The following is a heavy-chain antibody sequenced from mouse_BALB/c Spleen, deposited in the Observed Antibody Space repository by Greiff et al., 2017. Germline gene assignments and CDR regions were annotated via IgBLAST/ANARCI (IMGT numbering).Heavy chain of an antibody. CDR2: ISSGSSTI. Sequence: DVQLVESGGGLVQPGGSRKLSCAASGFTFSSFGMHWVRQAPEKGLEWVAYISSGSSTIYYADTVKGRFTISRDNPKNTLFLQMTSLRSEDTAMYYCARGGGNYPFAYWGQGTLVTVSA. D-gene: IGHD2-1*01. V-gene: IGHV5-17*02. CDR1: GFTFSSFG. J-gene: IGHJ3*01. CDR3: ARGGGNYPFAY.